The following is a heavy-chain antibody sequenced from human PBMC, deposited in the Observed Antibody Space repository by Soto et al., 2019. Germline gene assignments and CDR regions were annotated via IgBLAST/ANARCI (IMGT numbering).Heavy chain of an antibody. J-gene: IGHJ4*02. D-gene: IGHD2-2*01. CDR3: ARVDRSSPEY. CDR2: ISSGSNYK. CDR1: GFTFTTYS. Sequence: GGSLRLSCAASGFTFTTYSMNWVRQAPGKGLEWVSSISSGSNYKYYADSVEGRFTISRDNAKNSLYLQMNSLRAEDTAVYYCARVDRSSPEYWGQGTLVTVSS. V-gene: IGHV3-21*01.